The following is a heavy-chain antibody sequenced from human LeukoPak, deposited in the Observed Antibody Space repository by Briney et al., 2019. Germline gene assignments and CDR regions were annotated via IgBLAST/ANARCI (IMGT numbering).Heavy chain of an antibody. D-gene: IGHD5-18*01. V-gene: IGHV3-53*01. CDR3: ASVDTAIWGVDY. CDR1: VFTVSSNY. CDR2: IYSGGST. Sequence: GGSLRLSCAASVFTVSSNYMSWVRQAPGKGLEWVSVIYSGGSTYYADSVKGRFTISRDNSKNTLYLQMNSLRAEDTAVYYCASVDTAIWGVDYWGQGTLVTVSS. J-gene: IGHJ4*02.